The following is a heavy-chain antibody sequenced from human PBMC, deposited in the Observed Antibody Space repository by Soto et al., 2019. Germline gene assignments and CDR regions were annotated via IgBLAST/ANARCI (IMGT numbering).Heavy chain of an antibody. CDR2: IIPILGIA. CDR3: ARQDSSGGTGYYYYGMDV. D-gene: IGHD3-22*01. V-gene: IGHV1-69*02. CDR1: GGTFSSYT. J-gene: IGHJ6*02. Sequence: QVQLVQSGAEVKKPGSSVKVSCKASGGTFSSYTISWVRQAPGQGLEWMGRIIPILGIANYAQKFQGRVTITADKSTSTAYMELSSLRSEDTAVYYCARQDSSGGTGYYYYGMDVWGQGTTVTVSS.